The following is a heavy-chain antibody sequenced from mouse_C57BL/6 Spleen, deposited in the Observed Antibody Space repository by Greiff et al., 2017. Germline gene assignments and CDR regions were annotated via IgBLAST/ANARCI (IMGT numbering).Heavy chain of an antibody. V-gene: IGHV1-15*01. Sequence: QVQLKESGAELVRPGASVTLSCKASGYTFTSYDMHWVKQTPGQGLEWIGDIDPESGDTTYNQKFKGKATLTADKSSNTAYMELSSLTSEDSAVYYCARVHGIDYWGQGTTLTVSS. CDR3: ARVHGIDY. CDR1: GYTFTSYD. J-gene: IGHJ2*01. CDR2: IDPESGDT. D-gene: IGHD1-2*01.